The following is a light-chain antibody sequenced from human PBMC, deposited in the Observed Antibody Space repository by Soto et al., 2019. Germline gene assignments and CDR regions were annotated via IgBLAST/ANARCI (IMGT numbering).Light chain of an antibody. V-gene: IGKV1-5*01. CDR3: QQYNSYSMYT. CDR2: DAS. J-gene: IGKJ2*01. CDR1: QSISSW. Sequence: DIQMTQSPSTLSASVGDRVTITCRASQSISSWLAWYQQKPGKAPKLLIYDASSLASGVPSRFRGSGSGTEFTLIISSLQPDDFATYDCQQYNSYSMYTFGQGTKLEIK.